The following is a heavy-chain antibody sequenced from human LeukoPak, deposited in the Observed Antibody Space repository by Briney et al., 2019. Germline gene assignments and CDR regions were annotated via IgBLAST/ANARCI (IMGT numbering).Heavy chain of an antibody. Sequence: SVKVSCKASGGTFSSYAVSWVRQAPGQGLEWMGGIIPIFGTANYAQKFQGRVTITTDESTSTAYMELSSLRSEDTAVYYCARDNYAGANWFDPWGQGTLVTVSS. V-gene: IGHV1-69*05. J-gene: IGHJ5*02. CDR1: GGTFSSYA. D-gene: IGHD1-7*01. CDR2: IIPIFGTA. CDR3: ARDNYAGANWFDP.